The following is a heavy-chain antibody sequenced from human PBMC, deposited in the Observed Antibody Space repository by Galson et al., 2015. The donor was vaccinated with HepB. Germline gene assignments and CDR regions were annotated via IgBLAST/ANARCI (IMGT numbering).Heavy chain of an antibody. J-gene: IGHJ4*02. CDR3: ARDREGIELPLGVGDY. V-gene: IGHV3-30-3*01. CDR1: GFTFSSYA. D-gene: IGHD2-15*01. Sequence: SLRLSCTASGFTFSSYAMHWVRQAPGKGLEWVAGIAYDESNKYYADYVKGRFTITRDNSKNTLYMKMNSLRAEDTAVYYCARDREGIELPLGVGDYWGQGTLVTVSS. CDR2: IAYDESNK.